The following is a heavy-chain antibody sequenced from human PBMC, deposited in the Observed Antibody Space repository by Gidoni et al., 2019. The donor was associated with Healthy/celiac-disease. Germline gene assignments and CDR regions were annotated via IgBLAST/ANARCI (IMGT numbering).Heavy chain of an antibody. J-gene: IGHJ4*02. CDR3: ARELAYCGGDCPFDY. CDR1: GGTFSSYA. CDR2: IIPIFGTA. D-gene: IGHD2-21*01. Sequence: QVQLVQSGAAGKKPGSSVKVSCKASGGTFSSYAISWVRQAPGQGLEWMGGIIPIFGTANYAQKFQGRVTITADESTGTAYMELSSLRSEDTAVYYCARELAYCGGDCPFDYWGQGTLVTVSS. V-gene: IGHV1-69*01.